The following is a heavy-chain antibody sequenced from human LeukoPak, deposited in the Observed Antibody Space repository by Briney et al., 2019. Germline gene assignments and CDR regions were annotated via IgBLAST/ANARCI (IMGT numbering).Heavy chain of an antibody. CDR3: ARDWSAHYFDY. J-gene: IGHJ4*02. CDR1: GFSFSTYG. V-gene: IGHV3-48*04. CDR2: ISSSSAL. Sequence: GGSLRLSCTASGFSFSTYGFNWVRQTPGKGLERVSYISSSSALYYTDSVKGRFTISRDNAKNSLYLQMNSLRAEDTAVYYCARDWSAHYFDYWGQGILVTISS.